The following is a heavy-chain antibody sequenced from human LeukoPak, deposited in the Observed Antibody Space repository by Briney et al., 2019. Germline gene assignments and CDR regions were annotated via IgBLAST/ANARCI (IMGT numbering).Heavy chain of an antibody. CDR1: GFTFSDYY. Sequence: GESLKISCAASGFTFSDYYMSWIRQAPGKGLEWVSYISSSGSTIYYADSVKGRFTISRDNAKNSLYLQMNSLRAEDTAVYYCARSAYYDSSDTLTGTFDIWGQGTMVTVSS. D-gene: IGHD3-22*01. CDR2: ISSSGSTI. CDR3: ARSAYYDSSDTLTGTFDI. J-gene: IGHJ3*02. V-gene: IGHV3-11*01.